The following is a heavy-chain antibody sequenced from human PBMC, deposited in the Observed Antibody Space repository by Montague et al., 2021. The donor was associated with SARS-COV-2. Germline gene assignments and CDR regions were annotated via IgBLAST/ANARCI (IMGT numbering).Heavy chain of an antibody. Sequence: TLSLTCTVSGGSISSGGYYWSWLRQPPGKGLEWIGYIYYSGSTYYNPSLKSRVTISVDTSKNQFSLKLSSVTAADTAVYYCARDTGISGAFDIWGQGTMVTVSS. D-gene: IGHD2-15*01. CDR3: ARDTGISGAFDI. CDR1: GGSISSGGYY. CDR2: IYYSGST. V-gene: IGHV4-31*03. J-gene: IGHJ3*02.